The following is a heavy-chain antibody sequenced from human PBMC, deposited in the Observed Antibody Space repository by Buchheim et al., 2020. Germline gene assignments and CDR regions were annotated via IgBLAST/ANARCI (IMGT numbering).Heavy chain of an antibody. CDR2: INHSGST. D-gene: IGHD5/OR15-5a*01. V-gene: IGHV4-34*01. J-gene: IGHJ5*02. Sequence: QMQLQQWGAGLLKPSETLSLTCAVYGGSFSGYYWSWIRQPPGKGLEWIGEINHSGSTNYNPSLKSRVTITVDTSKNQFSLRLSSVTAADTAVYYCSRGSTNSCWYGPWSQGTL. CDR1: GGSFSGYY. CDR3: SRGSTNSCWYGP.